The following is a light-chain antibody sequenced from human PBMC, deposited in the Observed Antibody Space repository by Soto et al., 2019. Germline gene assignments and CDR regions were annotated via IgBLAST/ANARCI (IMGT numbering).Light chain of an antibody. CDR3: SSYTDSSNYV. Sequence: QSALTQPASVSGSPGQSITISCTGTSSDVGGYNYVSWYQQQPGKAPKLMIYQXXXXPSGLSNRFSGSRSGNTASLTISGLQAEDEADYYCSSYTDSSNYVFGTGTKVTVL. CDR2: QXX. V-gene: IGLV2-14*01. J-gene: IGLJ1*01. CDR1: SSDVGGYNY.